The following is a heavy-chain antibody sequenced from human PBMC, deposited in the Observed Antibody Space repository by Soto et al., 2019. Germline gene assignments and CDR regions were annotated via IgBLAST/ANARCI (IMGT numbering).Heavy chain of an antibody. D-gene: IGHD3-10*01. J-gene: IGHJ4*02. CDR2: ISGTGGST. V-gene: IGHV3-23*01. CDR3: AKDGRGGDDY. Sequence: GGSLRLSCAASGFTFNTYAMSWVRQAPGKGLEWVSGISGTGGSTYYADSVKGRFTISRDNSKNTLYLQMNSLRAEDTAKYYCAKDGRGGDDYWGQGTLVTVSS. CDR1: GFTFNTYA.